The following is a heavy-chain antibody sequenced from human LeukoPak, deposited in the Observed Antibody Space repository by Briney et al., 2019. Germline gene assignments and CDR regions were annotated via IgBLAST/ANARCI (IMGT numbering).Heavy chain of an antibody. J-gene: IGHJ4*02. CDR2: ISSSGSTI. CDR1: GFTFSSYE. V-gene: IGHV3-48*03. CDR3: ARVGYYHYSSGYYQFDL. D-gene: IGHD3-22*01. Sequence: GGSLRLSCAASGFTFSSYEMNWVRQAPGKGLEWVSYISSSGSTIHYADSVKGRFTTSRDNAKNSLYLQMNSLRAEDTAVYYCARVGYYHYSSGYYQFDLWGQGTLVTVSS.